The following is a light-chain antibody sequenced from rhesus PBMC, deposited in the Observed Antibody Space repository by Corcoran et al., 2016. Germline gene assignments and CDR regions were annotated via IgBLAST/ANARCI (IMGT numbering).Light chain of an antibody. V-gene: IGKV1-22*01. CDR2: KAS. CDR3: LQYTTTPFT. CDR1: QSINSW. J-gene: IGKJ3*01. Sequence: DIQMTQSPSSLSASVGDTVTITCRANQSINSWLDWYQQKPGKAPKLLIYKASSLETGVPSRFSGSGSVTDFTLTVSSLQPEDFATYYCLQYTTTPFTFGPGTKLDIK.